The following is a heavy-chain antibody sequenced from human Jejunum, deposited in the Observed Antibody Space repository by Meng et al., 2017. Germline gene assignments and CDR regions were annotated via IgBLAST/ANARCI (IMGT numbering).Heavy chain of an antibody. CDR1: GYTFNTYY. V-gene: IGHV1-2*02. J-gene: IGHJ6*02. Sequence: ASVKVSCKASGYTFNTYYIHWVRQAPGQGLEWMGSIHTNSYRTTYAQKFQGRVTMTSDTSISTAYMELSSLTSDDTALYYCAREIFHSFYGLDVWGQGTPVTVSS. D-gene: IGHD2-21*01. CDR2: IHTNSYRT. CDR3: AREIFHSFYGLDV.